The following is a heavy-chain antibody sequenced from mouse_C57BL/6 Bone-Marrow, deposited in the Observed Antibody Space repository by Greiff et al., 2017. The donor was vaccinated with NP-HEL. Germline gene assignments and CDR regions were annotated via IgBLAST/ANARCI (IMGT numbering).Heavy chain of an antibody. CDR1: DSEVFPIAY. Sequence: QVQLQQSGSELRSPGSSVKLSCKDFDSEVFPIAYMSWVRQKPGHGFEWIGGILPSIGRTIYGEKFEDKATLDADTLSNTAYLELNSLTSEDSAIYYCARAGYYGSSYVDYFDYWGQGTTLTVSS. J-gene: IGHJ2*01. CDR3: ARAGYYGSSYVDYFDY. CDR2: ILPSIGRT. V-gene: IGHV15-2*01. D-gene: IGHD1-1*01.